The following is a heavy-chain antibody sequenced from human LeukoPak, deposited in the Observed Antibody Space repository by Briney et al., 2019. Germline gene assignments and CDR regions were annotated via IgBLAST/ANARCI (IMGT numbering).Heavy chain of an antibody. CDR2: IIGSSGDT. CDR1: GFSFSNFA. J-gene: IGHJ4*02. Sequence: GASLRLSCAASGFSFSNFAMSWVRQAPGKGLEWVSLIIGSSGDTFYADSVKGRFTISRDNSKNRLYLQMNSLRAEDTALYYCAKGAYNYIEMGYFDYWGQGTLVTVSS. CDR3: AKGAYNYIEMGYFDY. D-gene: IGHD5-24*01. V-gene: IGHV3-23*01.